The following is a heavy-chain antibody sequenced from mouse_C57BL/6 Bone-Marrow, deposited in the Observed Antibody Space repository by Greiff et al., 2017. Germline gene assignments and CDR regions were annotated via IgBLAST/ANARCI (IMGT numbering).Heavy chain of an antibody. CDR2: IPPNSGST. CDR1: GYTFTSYW. D-gene: IGHD1-1*01. Sequence: QVQLQQPGAELVKPGASVKLSCKASGYTFTSYWMHWVKQRPGQGLEWIGMIPPNSGSTNYNEKFKSKATLTVDKSSITAYMQLSSLTSEDSAVYYCANYGSLDYWGQGTTLTVSS. J-gene: IGHJ2*01. CDR3: ANYGSLDY. V-gene: IGHV1-64*01.